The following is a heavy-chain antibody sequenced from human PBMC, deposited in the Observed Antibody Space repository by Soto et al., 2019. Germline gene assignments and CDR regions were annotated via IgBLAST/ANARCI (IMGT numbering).Heavy chain of an antibody. CDR3: AGGYSYGYYYYGMDV. CDR2: ISGSGGST. V-gene: IGHV3-23*01. D-gene: IGHD5-18*01. J-gene: IGHJ6*02. Sequence: GGSLRLSCAASGFTFSSYAMSWVRQAPGKGLEWVSAISGSGGSTYYAASVKGRFTISRDHSKNTLYVQMNSLSAEDTAVYYCAGGYSYGYYYYGMDVGGQGTTVTVSS. CDR1: GFTFSSYA.